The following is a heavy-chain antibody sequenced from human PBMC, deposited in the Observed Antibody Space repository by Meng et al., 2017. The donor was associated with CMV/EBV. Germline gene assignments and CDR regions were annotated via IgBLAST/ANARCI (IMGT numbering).Heavy chain of an antibody. D-gene: IGHD2-21*02. J-gene: IGHJ4*02. Sequence: VVESGGGVGEPWGAVRFSCRAYGCTFSRYGMHWVREAPGKGLVGVACMRYEGSNKYYADSVKGRFTISRDNSKNTLYLQMNSLRAEDTAVYYCAKSSCGGDCYHDYWGQGTLVTVSS. V-gene: IGHV3-30*02. CDR3: AKSSCGGDCYHDY. CDR2: MRYEGSNK. CDR1: GCTFSRYG.